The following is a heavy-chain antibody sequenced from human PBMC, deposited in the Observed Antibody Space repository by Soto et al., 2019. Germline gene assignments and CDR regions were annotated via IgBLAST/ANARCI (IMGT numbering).Heavy chain of an antibody. V-gene: IGHV3-30*18. CDR1: GFNFSSFG. CDR3: AKDRGWSSADLEY. CDR2: MSYDGSSK. Sequence: QVQLVESGGDVVQPGSSLRLSCAASGFNFSSFGMHWVRQAPGKGLEWVALMSYDGSSKYYQDSLKGRFTISRDKSKNTLYLQMSSLRVEDTAVYYCAKDRGWSSADLEYWGQGTLVTVSS. J-gene: IGHJ4*02. D-gene: IGHD6-19*01.